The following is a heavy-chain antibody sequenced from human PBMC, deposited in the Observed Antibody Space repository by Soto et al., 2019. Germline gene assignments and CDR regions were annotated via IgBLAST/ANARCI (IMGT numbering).Heavy chain of an antibody. CDR1: GYTFTSYA. CDR2: INAGNGNT. Sequence: GASVKVSCKASGYTFTSYAMHWVRQAPGQRLEWMGWINAGNGNTKYSQKFQGRVTITRDTSASTAYMELSSLRSEDTAVYYCARVLVPAAMDWFDPWGQGTLVTVSS. D-gene: IGHD2-2*01. CDR3: ARVLVPAAMDWFDP. J-gene: IGHJ5*02. V-gene: IGHV1-3*01.